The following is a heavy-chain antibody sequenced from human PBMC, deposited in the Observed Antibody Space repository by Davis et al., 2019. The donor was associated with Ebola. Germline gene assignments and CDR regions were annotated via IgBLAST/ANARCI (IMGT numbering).Heavy chain of an antibody. D-gene: IGHD3-10*01. V-gene: IGHV4-4*07. CDR3: ARDRRQSYGAGVIDEYYGMDV. Sequence: PSETLSLTCIVSGGSIKGYYWSWIRQPAGKGLERVGRMQSSGSTNYNPSLKSRVTMSIDTSKNQFSLKLSSVTAADTAVYYCARDRRQSYGAGVIDEYYGMDVWGQGTTVTVSS. J-gene: IGHJ6*02. CDR1: GGSIKGYY. CDR2: MQSSGST.